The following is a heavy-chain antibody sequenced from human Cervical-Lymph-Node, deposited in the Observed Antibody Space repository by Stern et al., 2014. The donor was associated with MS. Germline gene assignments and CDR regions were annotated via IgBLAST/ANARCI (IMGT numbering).Heavy chain of an antibody. J-gene: IGHJ3*02. D-gene: IGHD2-15*01. CDR3: ARRRVYSSPKLAFAT. V-gene: IGHV4-39*01. Sequence: QLQLQESGPGLVKPSETLSLTCTVSGGSISSSSYYWDWIRQPPGSGLEWIGSIYYSGSTYYKTSLKSRVTLSVDTSQNQFSLKLRSVTAADTAVYYCARRRVYSSPKLAFATWGQGTMVTVSS. CDR2: IYYSGST. CDR1: GGSISSSSYY.